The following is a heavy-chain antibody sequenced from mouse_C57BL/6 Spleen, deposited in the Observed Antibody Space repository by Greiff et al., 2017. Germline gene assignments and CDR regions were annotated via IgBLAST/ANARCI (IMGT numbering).Heavy chain of an antibody. V-gene: IGHV1-80*01. CDR1: GYAFSSYW. Sequence: QVQLKESGAELVKPGASVKISCKASGYAFSSYWMNWVKQRPGKGLEWIGQIYPGDGDTNYNGKFKGKATLTTDKSSSTAYRQHSSLTSEESAVYVCAGRADGAFAYWGQGALVTVSA. CDR2: IYPGDGDT. J-gene: IGHJ3*01. CDR3: AGRADGAFAY. D-gene: IGHD1-1*02.